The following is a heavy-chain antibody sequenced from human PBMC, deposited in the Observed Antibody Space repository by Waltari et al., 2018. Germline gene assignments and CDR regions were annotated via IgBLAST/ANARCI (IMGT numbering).Heavy chain of an antibody. CDR2: IYHSGST. CDR3: ARHPEQLVGYWYFDL. J-gene: IGHJ2*01. CDR1: GYSISRGYY. D-gene: IGHD6-6*01. Sequence: QVQLQESGPGLVKPSETLSLTCDVSGYSISRGYYWGWIRQPPGKGLEWIGSIYHSGSTYQTPSPTSRRTMSLDTSKNQFSLKLSSVTAADTAVFYCARHPEQLVGYWYFDLWGRGTLVTVSS. V-gene: IGHV4-38-2*01.